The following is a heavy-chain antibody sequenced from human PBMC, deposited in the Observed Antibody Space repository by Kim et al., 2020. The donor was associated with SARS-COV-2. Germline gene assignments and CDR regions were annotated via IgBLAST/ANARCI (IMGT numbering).Heavy chain of an antibody. CDR1: GYNFTSYW. J-gene: IGHJ3*02. Sequence: GESLKISCKGSGYNFTSYWIGWVRQMPGKGLEWMGIIYPGDSDTRYSPSFQGQVTISADKSISTAYLQWSSLKASDTAMYYCARGGVVVVATGAFDIWGQGTMVTVSS. CDR2: IYPGDSDT. D-gene: IGHD2-15*01. CDR3: ARGGVVVVATGAFDI. V-gene: IGHV5-51*01.